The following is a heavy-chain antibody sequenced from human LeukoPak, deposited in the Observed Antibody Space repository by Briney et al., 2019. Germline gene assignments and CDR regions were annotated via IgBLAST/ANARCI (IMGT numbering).Heavy chain of an antibody. CDR1: GGSISSYY. CDR3: ARGQGGSYDAEHVFDY. CDR2: IYYSGST. V-gene: IGHV4-59*01. Sequence: SETLSLTCTVSGGSISSYYWSWIRQPPGKGLEWIGYIYYSGSTNYNPSLKSRVTISVDTSKNQFSLKLSSVTAADTAVYYCARGQGGSYDAEHVFDYWGQGTLVTVSS. J-gene: IGHJ4*02. D-gene: IGHD1-26*01.